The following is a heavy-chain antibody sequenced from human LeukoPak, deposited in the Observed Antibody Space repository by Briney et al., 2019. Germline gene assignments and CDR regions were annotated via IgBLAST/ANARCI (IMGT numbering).Heavy chain of an antibody. J-gene: IGHJ4*02. CDR3: AKIPVSYSSGWSTFDY. CDR2: ISGSGGST. CDR1: GFTFSSYA. D-gene: IGHD6-19*01. Sequence: PGGSLRLSCAASGFTFSSYAVSWVRQTPGKGLEWVSGISGSGGSTYYADSVKGRFTISRDNSKNTLYLQMSSLRAEDTAIYYCAKIPVSYSSGWSTFDYWGQGTLVTVSS. V-gene: IGHV3-23*01.